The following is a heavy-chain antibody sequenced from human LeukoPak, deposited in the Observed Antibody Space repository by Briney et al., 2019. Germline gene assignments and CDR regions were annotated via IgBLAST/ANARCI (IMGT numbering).Heavy chain of an antibody. D-gene: IGHD2-2*01. J-gene: IGHJ4*02. CDR1: GFTVSSSY. Sequence: PGGSLRFSCAASGFTVSSSYMTWVRQAPGKGLEWVSITYADGHTFYADSVKGRFTISRDSSKNTLCLQMNSLRAEDTAMYYCARGLRHCDRTSCFQPFDCWGQGTLVTVSS. CDR3: ARGLRHCDRTSCFQPFDC. V-gene: IGHV3-53*03. CDR2: TYADGHT.